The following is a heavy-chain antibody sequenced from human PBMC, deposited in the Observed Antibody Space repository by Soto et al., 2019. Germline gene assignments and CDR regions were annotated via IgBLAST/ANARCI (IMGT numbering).Heavy chain of an antibody. V-gene: IGHV4-39*01. CDR1: GGSISSSSYY. D-gene: IGHD2-15*01. J-gene: IGHJ2*01. CDR3: AKTKGGYCSGGSCYSVFGFPYWYFDL. Sequence: QLQLQESGPGLVKPSETLSLTCTVSGGSISSSSYYWGWIRQPPGKGLEWIGSIYYSGSTYYNPSLKSRVTISVDTSKNQFARKLSSVTAADTAVYYCAKTKGGYCSGGSCYSVFGFPYWYFDLWGRGTLVTVSS. CDR2: IYYSGST.